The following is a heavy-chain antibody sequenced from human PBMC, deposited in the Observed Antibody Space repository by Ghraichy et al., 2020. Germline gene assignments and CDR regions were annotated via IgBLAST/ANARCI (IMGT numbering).Heavy chain of an antibody. CDR3: AKNTTTLGAFNL. CDR2: VYYIGTT. CDR1: GGSVHNGDHY. V-gene: IGHV4-39*01. Sequence: SETLSLTCTVSGGSVHNGDHYWAWVRQPPGKTLEWIATVYYIGTTYYQPSLKSRVTISIDRSKNQFSLKLTFVTAADTAVYYCAKNTTTLGAFNLWGPGTKVIVSS. D-gene: IGHD7-27*01. J-gene: IGHJ3*01.